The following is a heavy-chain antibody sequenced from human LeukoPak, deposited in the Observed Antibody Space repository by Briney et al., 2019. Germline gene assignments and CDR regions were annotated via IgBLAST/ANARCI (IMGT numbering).Heavy chain of an antibody. CDR2: ISSSGSTT. CDR3: ARDLGIAVAGYFDY. D-gene: IGHD6-19*01. J-gene: IGHJ4*02. V-gene: IGHV3-48*03. CDR1: GFTFSSYE. Sequence: PGGSLRLSCAASGFTFSSYEMNWVRQAPGKGLEWVSYISSSGSTTYYADSVKGRFTISRDNAKNSLYLQMNSLRAEDTAVYYCARDLGIAVAGYFDYWGQGTLVTVSS.